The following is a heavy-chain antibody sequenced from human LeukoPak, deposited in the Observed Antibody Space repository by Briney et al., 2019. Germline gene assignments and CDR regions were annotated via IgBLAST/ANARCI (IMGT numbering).Heavy chain of an antibody. Sequence: GGSPRLSCAASGFTFDDYAMHWVRQAPGKGLEWVSAITGSGDRTYYADSVKGRFTISRDNSKNTLYLQMNSLRAEDTAVYYCAKARRRWFGELSSFDYWGQGTLVTVSS. J-gene: IGHJ4*02. CDR1: GFTFDDYA. V-gene: IGHV3-23*01. D-gene: IGHD3-10*01. CDR2: ITGSGDRT. CDR3: AKARRRWFGELSSFDY.